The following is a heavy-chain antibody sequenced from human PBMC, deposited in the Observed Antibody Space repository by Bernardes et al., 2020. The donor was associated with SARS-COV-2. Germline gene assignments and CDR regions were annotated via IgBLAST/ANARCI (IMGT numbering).Heavy chain of an antibody. Sequence: ASVKVSCQASGYTFTTYGISWVRQAPGQGLEWMGWIGGYKGNTHYAQKFQDRVIMTIDTSTSTAYMELRSLKSGDTAVYYCARDWATETTGDWLDPWGQGTLVTVSS. CDR1: GYTFTTYG. V-gene: IGHV1-18*01. J-gene: IGHJ5*02. CDR3: ARDWATETTGDWLDP. D-gene: IGHD1-1*01. CDR2: IGGYKGNT.